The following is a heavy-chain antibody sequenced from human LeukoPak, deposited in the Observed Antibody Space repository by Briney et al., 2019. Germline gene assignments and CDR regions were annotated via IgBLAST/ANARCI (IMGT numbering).Heavy chain of an antibody. CDR1: GFTFSSYA. CDR3: ARTYYSGSGTYQRWFDP. V-gene: IGHV3-53*01. D-gene: IGHD3-10*01. CDR2: IYSGGTT. Sequence: GRSLRLSCAASGFTFSSYAMHWVRQAPGKGLEWVSIIYSGGTTHYADSVKGRFTISRDNTKNTLYLQMDSLRAEDTAVYYCARTYYSGSGTYQRWFDPWGQGTLVTVSS. J-gene: IGHJ5*02.